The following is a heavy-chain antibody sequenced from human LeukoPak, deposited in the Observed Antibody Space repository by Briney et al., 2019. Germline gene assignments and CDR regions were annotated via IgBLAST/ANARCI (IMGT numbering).Heavy chain of an antibody. V-gene: IGHV1-24*01. CDR1: GYTLTELS. CDR3: AKGVRITMVRGAFDI. Sequence: ASVKVSCKVSGYTLTELSMHWVRQAPGKGLEWMGGFDPEDGETIYAQKFQGRVTMTEDTSTDTAYMELSSLRSEDTAVYYCAKGVRITMVRGAFDIWGQGTMVTVSS. CDR2: FDPEDGET. J-gene: IGHJ3*02. D-gene: IGHD3-10*01.